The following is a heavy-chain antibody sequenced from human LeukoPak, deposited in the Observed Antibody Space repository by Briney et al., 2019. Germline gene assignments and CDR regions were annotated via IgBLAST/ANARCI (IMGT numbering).Heavy chain of an antibody. CDR3: ARGNTGYGMDV. CDR2: IYYSGST. CDR1: GASISGYY. Sequence: SETLSLTCTVSGASISGYYWSWIRQPPGKGLEWIGYIYYSGSTNYNPSLKSRVTISVDTSKNQFSLKLSSVTAADTAVYYCARGNTGYGMDVWGQGTTVTVSS. J-gene: IGHJ6*02. D-gene: IGHD5-18*01. V-gene: IGHV4-59*01.